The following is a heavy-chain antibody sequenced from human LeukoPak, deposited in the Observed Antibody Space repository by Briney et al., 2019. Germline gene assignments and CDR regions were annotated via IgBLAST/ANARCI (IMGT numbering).Heavy chain of an antibody. J-gene: IGHJ3*01. CDR1: GASITGYY. D-gene: IGHD6-19*01. CDR3: AGSGWSFDAFDF. V-gene: IGHV4-59*08. CDR2: IHYNGGT. Sequence: SESLSLTCTVSGASITGYYWSWIRQPPGKGLEWIGNIHYNGGTNYSTSLQSRLTMSVDTSKSRFSLRLSSLTAAATAVYFCAGSGWSFDAFDFWGQGTMVTVSS.